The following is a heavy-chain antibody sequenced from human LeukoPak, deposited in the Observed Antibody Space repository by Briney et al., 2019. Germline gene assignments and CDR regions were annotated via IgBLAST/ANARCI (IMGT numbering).Heavy chain of an antibody. V-gene: IGHV1-3*01. Sequence: ASVKVSCKASGYTFTSYAMHWVRQAPGQRLEWMGWINAGNSNTKYSQNFQGRVTITRDTSASTAYMELSSLRSEDTAVYYCARGPSQYDILTGSNWFDPWGQGTLVTVSS. D-gene: IGHD3-9*01. J-gene: IGHJ5*02. CDR3: ARGPSQYDILTGSNWFDP. CDR1: GYTFTSYA. CDR2: INAGNSNT.